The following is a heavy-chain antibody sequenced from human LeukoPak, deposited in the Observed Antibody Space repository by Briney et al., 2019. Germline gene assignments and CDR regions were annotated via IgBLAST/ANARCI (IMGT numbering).Heavy chain of an antibody. Sequence: PGGSLRLSCAASGFTISSYAMSWVRQAPGKGLEWVSAISGSGGSTYYADSVKGRFTISRDNSKNTLYLQMNSLRAEDTAVYYCAKVTYYYDSSGYYDYWGQGTLVTVSS. CDR3: AKVTYYYDSSGYYDY. CDR2: ISGSGGST. J-gene: IGHJ4*02. CDR1: GFTISSYA. V-gene: IGHV3-23*01. D-gene: IGHD3-22*01.